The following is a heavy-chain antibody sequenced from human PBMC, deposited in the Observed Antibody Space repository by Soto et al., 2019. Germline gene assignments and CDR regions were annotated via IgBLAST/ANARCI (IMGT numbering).Heavy chain of an antibody. Sequence: SVKVSCKASVGLFSSYPISWVRQVPGRGLEWMGGIIPVFQTAYCTQRFQGRVTITADESTNTAYMELSSLRSEDTAIYYCARGGSGYTWFNEFWGQGTLVTVSS. V-gene: IGHV1-69*13. CDR1: VGLFSSYP. CDR3: ARGGSGYTWFNEF. CDR2: IIPVFQTA. D-gene: IGHD3-22*01. J-gene: IGHJ4*02.